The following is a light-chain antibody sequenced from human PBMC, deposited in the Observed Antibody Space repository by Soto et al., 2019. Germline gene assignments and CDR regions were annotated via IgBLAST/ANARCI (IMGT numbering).Light chain of an antibody. CDR1: SSDVGGYNY. CDR3: ISYAGSNVV. CDR2: EVS. J-gene: IGLJ2*01. V-gene: IGLV2-8*01. Sequence: QSVLTQPPSASGSPGQSVTISCTGTSSDVGGYNYVSWYQQHPGKPPKLMIYEVSKRTSGVPDSFSGSKSGNTASLTVSGLQAEYEAEYYCISYAGSNVVFGGGTKLTAL.